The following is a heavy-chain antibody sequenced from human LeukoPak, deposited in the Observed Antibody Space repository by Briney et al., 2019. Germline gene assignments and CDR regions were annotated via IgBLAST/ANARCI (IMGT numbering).Heavy chain of an antibody. Sequence: GESLKISCKGSGYNFATYWIAWVRQMPGKGLEWMGIIYPADSDTRYSPSFQGQVTISADRSINTAYLQWISPKASDTAIYYCARSRGPLDYWGQGTLVTVSS. J-gene: IGHJ4*02. CDR1: GYNFATYW. D-gene: IGHD3-10*01. CDR2: IYPADSDT. V-gene: IGHV5-51*01. CDR3: ARSRGPLDY.